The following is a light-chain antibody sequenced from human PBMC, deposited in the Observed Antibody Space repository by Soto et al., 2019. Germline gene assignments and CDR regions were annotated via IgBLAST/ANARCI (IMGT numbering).Light chain of an antibody. V-gene: IGKV1-39*01. J-gene: IGKJ4*01. CDR2: AAS. CDR1: QSISSY. CDR3: KQRYRPPLT. Sequence: DIQMTQSPSSLSASVGDRVTITCRASQSISSYLNWYQQKPGKAPKLLIYAASSLQSGVPSRFSGSGSGKVFTLTTSSPQPEDFEIYYCKQRYRPPLTSGGGTRGDIK.